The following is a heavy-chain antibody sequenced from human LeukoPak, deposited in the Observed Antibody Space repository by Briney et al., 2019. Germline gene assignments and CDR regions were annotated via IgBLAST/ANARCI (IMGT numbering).Heavy chain of an antibody. D-gene: IGHD2-15*01. J-gene: IGHJ3*02. Sequence: ASVKVSCKTSGYTFTGYYMHWVRQAPGQGFEWMGWINPNSGGTNYAQKFQRRVTMTRNTSISTAYMELSSLRSEDTAVYYCASPYCSGGSCYSADFDAFDIWGQGTMVTVSS. V-gene: IGHV1-2*02. CDR2: INPNSGGT. CDR1: GYTFTGYY. CDR3: ASPYCSGGSCYSADFDAFDI.